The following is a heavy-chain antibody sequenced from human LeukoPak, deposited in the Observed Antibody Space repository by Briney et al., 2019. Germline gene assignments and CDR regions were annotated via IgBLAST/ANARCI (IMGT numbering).Heavy chain of an antibody. J-gene: IGHJ4*02. V-gene: IGHV4-34*01. D-gene: IGHD3-16*01. CDR1: GGSFSGYY. Sequence: SETLSLTCAVYGGSFSGYYWSWIRQPPGKGLEWIGEINHSGSTNYNPSLKSRVTISVDTSKNQFSLKLSSVTAADTAVYYCARGSLMITFGGVISPYFDYWGQGTLVTVSS. CDR2: INHSGST. CDR3: ARGSLMITFGGVISPYFDY.